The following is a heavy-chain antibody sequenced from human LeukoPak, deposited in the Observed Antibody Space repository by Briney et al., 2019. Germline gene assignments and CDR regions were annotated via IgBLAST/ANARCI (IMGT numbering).Heavy chain of an antibody. CDR1: GGSFSGYY. Sequence: SETLSLTCAVYGGSFSGYYWSWIRQPPGKGLEWIGEINHSGSTNYNPSLKSRVTISVDTSKNQFSLKLSSVTAADTAVYYCARAGLDCSSTSCSPDWYFDLWGRGTLVTVSS. D-gene: IGHD2-2*01. CDR3: ARAGLDCSSTSCSPDWYFDL. V-gene: IGHV4-34*01. CDR2: INHSGST. J-gene: IGHJ2*01.